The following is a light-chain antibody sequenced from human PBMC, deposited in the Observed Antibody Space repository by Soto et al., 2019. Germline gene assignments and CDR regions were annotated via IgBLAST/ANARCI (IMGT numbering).Light chain of an antibody. J-gene: IGKJ4*01. V-gene: IGKV1-12*02. CDR1: QGISSC. Sequence: DIQVTQSPSSLSASVGDRVTITCRASQGISSCLVWYQQKPGNAPKLLIYKASTLQTGVPSRFSGSESGTEFTLIISCLPPADFATCYCQQASSVPFTFGGGTAVQIK. CDR3: QQASSVPFT. CDR2: KAS.